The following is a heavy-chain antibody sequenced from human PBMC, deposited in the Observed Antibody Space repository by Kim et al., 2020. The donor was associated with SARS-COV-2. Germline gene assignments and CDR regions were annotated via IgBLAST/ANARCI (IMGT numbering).Heavy chain of an antibody. J-gene: IGHJ5*02. V-gene: IGHV3-30*02. CDR3: AKEAREYYYDSSGYYNWFDP. Sequence: RFTISRDNSKNTLYLQMNSLRAEDTAVYYCAKEAREYYYDSSGYYNWFDPWGQGTLVTVSS. D-gene: IGHD3-22*01.